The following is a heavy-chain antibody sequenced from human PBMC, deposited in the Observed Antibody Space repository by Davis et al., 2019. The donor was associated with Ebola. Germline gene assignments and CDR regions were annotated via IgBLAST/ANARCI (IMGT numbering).Heavy chain of an antibody. Sequence: SGPTLVKPTQTLTLTCTFSGFSLSTRGVGVGWIRQPPGKALEWLALIYWDDDKRYSPSLKSRLTITKDTSKNQVVLTMTNMDPVDTATYYCAQKALPGVVVPAARYYFDYWGQGTLVTVSS. CDR1: GFSLSTRGVG. J-gene: IGHJ4*02. CDR2: IYWDDDK. CDR3: AQKALPGVVVPAARYYFDY. V-gene: IGHV2-5*02. D-gene: IGHD2-2*01.